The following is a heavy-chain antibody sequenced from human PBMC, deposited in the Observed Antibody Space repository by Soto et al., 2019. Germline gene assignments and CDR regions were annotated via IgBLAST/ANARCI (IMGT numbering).Heavy chain of an antibody. Sequence: GASVKVSCKASGYTFTSYAMHWVRQAPGQRFEWMGWINAGNGNTKYSQKFQGRVTITRDTSASTAYMELSSLRSEDTAVYYCARDPSLQYPLYYYYGMDVWGQGTTVTVSS. J-gene: IGHJ6*02. CDR1: GYTFTSYA. CDR2: INAGNGNT. V-gene: IGHV1-3*01. D-gene: IGHD4-4*01. CDR3: ARDPSLQYPLYYYYGMDV.